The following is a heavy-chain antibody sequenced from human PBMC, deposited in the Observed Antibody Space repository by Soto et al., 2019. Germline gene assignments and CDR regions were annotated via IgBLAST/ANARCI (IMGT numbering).Heavy chain of an antibody. V-gene: IGHV3-30-3*01. J-gene: IGHJ4*02. D-gene: IGHD5-18*01. CDR3: ARVKIDTHIDTAMWTGAFDY. Sequence: PGGSLRLSYAASGFTFSSYAMHWVRQAPGKGLEWVSVISYDGSNKYYADSVKGRFTISRDNSKKTLYLQMNSLRAEDTAVYYCARVKIDTHIDTAMWTGAFDYGGQGTLVPVYS. CDR1: GFTFSSYA. CDR2: ISYDGSNK.